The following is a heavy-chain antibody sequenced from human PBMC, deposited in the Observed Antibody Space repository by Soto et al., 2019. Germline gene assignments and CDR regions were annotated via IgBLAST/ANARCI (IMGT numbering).Heavy chain of an antibody. CDR3: ARDLEGSGSYYDHAFDI. V-gene: IGHV6-1*01. D-gene: IGHD1-26*01. CDR2: TYYRSKWNN. J-gene: IGHJ3*02. Sequence: SQTLSLTCAISGDSVSSNSAAWNWIRQSPSRGLEWLGRTYYRSKWNNDYAVSVKSRITINPDTSKNHFSLQLNSVTPEDTAVYYCARDLEGSGSYYDHAFDIWGQGTMVTVSS. CDR1: GDSVSSNSAA.